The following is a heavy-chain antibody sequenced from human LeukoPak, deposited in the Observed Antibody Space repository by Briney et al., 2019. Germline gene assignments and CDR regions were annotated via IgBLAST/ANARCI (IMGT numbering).Heavy chain of an antibody. CDR3: AAMAVNWFDP. D-gene: IGHD5-18*01. CDR2: ILYSDIT. V-gene: IGHV4-61*01. Sequence: SETLSLTCTVSGGSVGSGSYYWSWIRQSPGKGLEWIGYILYSDITNYDPSLKSRVTMSVDTSKNQFSLRLTSVTAADTAVYYCAAMAVNWFDPWGQGTLVIVSS. CDR1: GGSVGSGSYY. J-gene: IGHJ5*02.